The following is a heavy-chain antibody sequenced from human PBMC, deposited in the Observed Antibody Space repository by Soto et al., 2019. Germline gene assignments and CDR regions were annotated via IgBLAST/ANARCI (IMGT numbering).Heavy chain of an antibody. CDR2: ISYDGSNK. V-gene: IGHV3-30*18. Sequence: QTGGSLRLSCAASGFTFSSYGMHWVRQAPGKGLEWVAVISYDGSNKYYADSVKGRFTISRDNSKNTLYLQINSLRAEDTAVYYCAKVVGEDIVVVPAAMGNFDYWGQGTLVTVSS. CDR1: GFTFSSYG. CDR3: AKVVGEDIVVVPAAMGNFDY. J-gene: IGHJ4*02. D-gene: IGHD2-2*01.